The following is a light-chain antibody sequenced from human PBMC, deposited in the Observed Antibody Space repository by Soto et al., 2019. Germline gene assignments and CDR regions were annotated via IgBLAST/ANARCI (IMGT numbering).Light chain of an antibody. V-gene: IGKV3-20*01. CDR3: QQYGSSPRT. CDR2: GAS. Sequence: EIVLTQSPGTLSLSPGDRATLSCEASQSVTSNYLAWYQQKPGQAPRLLIFGASIRATGIPDRFIGSGSGTDFTLTISRLEPGDFAVYYCQQYGSSPRTFGQGTKVDIK. CDR1: QSVTSNY. J-gene: IGKJ1*01.